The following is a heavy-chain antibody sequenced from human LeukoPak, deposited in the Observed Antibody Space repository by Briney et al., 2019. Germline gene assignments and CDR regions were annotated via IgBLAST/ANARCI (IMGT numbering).Heavy chain of an antibody. CDR1: GGSFSGYY. J-gene: IGHJ4*02. Sequence: SETLSLTCAVYGGSFSGYYWSWIRQPPGKGLEWIGEINHSGSTNYNPSLKSRVTVSADTSKNQFSLKLSSVTAADTAVYYCARRPLYSRPFDYWGQGTLVTVSS. CDR2: INHSGST. D-gene: IGHD6-13*01. CDR3: ARRPLYSRPFDY. V-gene: IGHV4-34*01.